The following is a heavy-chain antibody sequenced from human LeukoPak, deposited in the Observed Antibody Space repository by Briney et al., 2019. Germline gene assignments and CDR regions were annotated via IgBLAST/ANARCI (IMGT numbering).Heavy chain of an antibody. CDR3: ARDWRSITQRGFDP. Sequence: GGSLRLSCAACGFTFRCYWMHWVRQAPGKGLVWVSRINTDGSSTSYADSVKGRFTISRDNAKNTLYLQMNSLRDEDTAVDYCARDWRSITQRGFDPWGQGTLVTVSS. V-gene: IGHV3-74*01. D-gene: IGHD2-2*01. CDR2: INTDGSST. J-gene: IGHJ5*02. CDR1: GFTFRCYW.